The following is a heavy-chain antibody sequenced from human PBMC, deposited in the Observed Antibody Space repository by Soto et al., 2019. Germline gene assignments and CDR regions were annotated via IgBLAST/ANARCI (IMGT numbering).Heavy chain of an antibody. D-gene: IGHD3-3*01. CDR1: GGSISSSSYY. CDR2: IYYSGST. V-gene: IGHV4-39*01. J-gene: IGHJ5*02. Sequence: QLQLQESGPGLVKPSETLSLTCTVSGGSISSSSYYWGWIRQPPGKGLEWIGSIYYSGSTYYNPSLKSRVTISVDTSKNQFSLKLSSVTAADTAVYYCARGKTFWSGPFTRNWFDPWGQGTLVTVSS. CDR3: ARGKTFWSGPFTRNWFDP.